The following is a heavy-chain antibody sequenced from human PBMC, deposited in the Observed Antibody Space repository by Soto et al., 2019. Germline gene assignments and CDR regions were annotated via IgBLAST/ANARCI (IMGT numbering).Heavy chain of an antibody. J-gene: IGHJ6*02. CDR1: GYIFTNYV. V-gene: IGHV5-51*01. CDR2: IFPGDSDT. CDR3: ARRSLGYYGMDV. Sequence: GESLKISCKGAGYIFTNYVSVWVRPLPGKGLEWMGIIFPGDSDTRYSPSFQGQVTISADKSISTAYLQWSSLKASDTAMYYCARRSLGYYGMDVWGQGTTVTVSS.